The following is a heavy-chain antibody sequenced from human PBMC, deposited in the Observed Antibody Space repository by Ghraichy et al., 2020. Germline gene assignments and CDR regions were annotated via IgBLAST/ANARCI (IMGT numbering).Heavy chain of an antibody. J-gene: IGHJ4*02. CDR3: ARLGCSSTSCYFHEFDY. CDR2: IYYSGST. CDR1: GGSISSSSYY. Sequence: SETLSLTCTVSGGSISSSSYYWGWIRQPPGKGLEWIGSIYYSGSTYYNPSLKSRVTISVDTSKNQFSLKLSSVTAADTAVYYCARLGCSSTSCYFHEFDYWGQGTLVTVSS. D-gene: IGHD2-2*01. V-gene: IGHV4-39*01.